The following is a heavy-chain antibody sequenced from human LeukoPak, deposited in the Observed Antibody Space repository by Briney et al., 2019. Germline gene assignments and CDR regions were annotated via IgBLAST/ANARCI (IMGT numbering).Heavy chain of an antibody. Sequence: PSETLSLTCTVSGGSISSYYWSWIRQPPGKGLEWIGYIYYSGSTNYNPSLKSRVTISVDTSKNQFSLKLSSVTAADTAVYYCASHYTAMVNEGDPADAFDIWGQGTMVTVSS. J-gene: IGHJ3*02. CDR3: ASHYTAMVNEGDPADAFDI. V-gene: IGHV4-59*08. D-gene: IGHD5-18*01. CDR2: IYYSGST. CDR1: GGSISSYY.